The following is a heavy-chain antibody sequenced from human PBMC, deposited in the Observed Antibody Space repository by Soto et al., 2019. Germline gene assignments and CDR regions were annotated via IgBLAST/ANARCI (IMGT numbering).Heavy chain of an antibody. D-gene: IGHD6-19*01. Sequence: GGSLRLSCAASGCTFSSYGMHWVRQAPGKGLGRVGVMSYDGSDKYYADSVMGRCTISRDNSKNTLYLQMNSLGAEDEAVYYCAKDSPPGSSSYSSGMDVWGQGTTVTVSS. CDR3: AKDSPPGSSSYSSGMDV. V-gene: IGHV3-30*18. J-gene: IGHJ6*02. CDR2: MSYDGSDK. CDR1: GCTFSSYG.